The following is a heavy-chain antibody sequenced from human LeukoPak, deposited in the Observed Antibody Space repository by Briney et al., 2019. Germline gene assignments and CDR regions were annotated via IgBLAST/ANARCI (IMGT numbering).Heavy chain of an antibody. D-gene: IGHD3-10*01. CDR3: ARGDDYGSGSYYSRGLDY. CDR1: GGTISSYY. Sequence: SETLSLTCTVSGGTISSYYWSWIRRPAGKGLEWIGRIYSSGSTNYNPSLKSRVTISVDTSKNQFSLKLSSMTAADTAVYYCARGDDYGSGSYYSRGLDYWGQGTLVTVSS. V-gene: IGHV4-4*07. CDR2: IYSSGST. J-gene: IGHJ4*02.